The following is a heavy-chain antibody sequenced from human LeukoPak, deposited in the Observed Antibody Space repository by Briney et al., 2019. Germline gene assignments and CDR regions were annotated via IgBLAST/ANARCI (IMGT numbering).Heavy chain of an antibody. CDR3: ARGRGAARPFDY. J-gene: IGHJ4*02. V-gene: IGHV1-8*01. CDR2: MNPNSGNT. D-gene: IGHD6-6*01. CDR1: GYTFTSYD. Sequence: GASVKVSCKAPGYTFTSYDINWVRQATGQGLEWMGWMNPNSGNTGYAQKFQGRVTMTRNTSISTAYMELSSLRSGDTAVYYCARGRGAARPFDYWGQGTLVSVSS.